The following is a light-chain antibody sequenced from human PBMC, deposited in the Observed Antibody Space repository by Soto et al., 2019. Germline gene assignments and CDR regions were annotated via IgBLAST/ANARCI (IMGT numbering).Light chain of an antibody. Sequence: EIVLTQSPGTLSLSPGERATLSCRASQSVSNYLAWYQQKPGQAPRLLIYDVSNRATGIPARFSGSGSGTEFTLTISSLQSEDFAVYYCQQYNNWPFTFGQGTRLEIK. CDR1: QSVSNY. J-gene: IGKJ5*01. V-gene: IGKV3D-15*01. CDR3: QQYNNWPFT. CDR2: DVS.